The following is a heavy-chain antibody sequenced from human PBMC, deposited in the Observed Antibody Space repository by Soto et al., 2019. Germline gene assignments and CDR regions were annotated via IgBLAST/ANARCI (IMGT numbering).Heavy chain of an antibody. CDR2: IYYSGST. D-gene: IGHD3-22*01. CDR3: ARGTYYYDSSGYYWFDP. V-gene: IGHV4-59*01. Sequence: SETLSLTCTVSGGSISSYYWSWIRQPPGKGLEWIGYIYYSGSTNYNPSLKSRVTISVDTSKNQFSLKLSSVTAADTAVYYCARGTYYYDSSGYYWFDPWGQGTLVTVSS. J-gene: IGHJ5*02. CDR1: GGSISSYY.